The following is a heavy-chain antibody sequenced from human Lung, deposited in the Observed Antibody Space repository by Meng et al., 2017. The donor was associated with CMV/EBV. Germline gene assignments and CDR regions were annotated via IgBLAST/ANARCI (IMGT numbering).Heavy chain of an antibody. CDR3: AHIRKWELTRGVDY. V-gene: IGHV2-5*01. CDR2: IYWNDDK. J-gene: IGHJ4*02. D-gene: IGHD1-26*01. Sequence: SGXXLAXPTQTLTLTCNFSGFSLSTSGVGVGWIRQPPGKALEWLALIYWNDDKRYSPSLKSRLTITKDTSKNQVVLTMTNMGPVDTATYYCAHIRKWELTRGVDYXGQGXLVTVSS. CDR1: GFSLSTSGVG.